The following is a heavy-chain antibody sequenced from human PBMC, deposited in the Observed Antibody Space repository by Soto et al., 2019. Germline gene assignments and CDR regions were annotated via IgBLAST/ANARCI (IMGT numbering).Heavy chain of an antibody. J-gene: IGHJ4*02. Sequence: SGPTLVNPTQTLTLTCTFSGFSLSTSGVGVGWIRQPPGKALEWLALIYWDDDKRYSPSLKSRLTITKVTSKNQVVLTMTNMDPVDTATYYCAHRDTRVVAGPIFDYWGQGTLVTVSS. V-gene: IGHV2-5*02. CDR1: GFSLSTSGVG. CDR2: IYWDDDK. D-gene: IGHD6-19*01. CDR3: AHRDTRVVAGPIFDY.